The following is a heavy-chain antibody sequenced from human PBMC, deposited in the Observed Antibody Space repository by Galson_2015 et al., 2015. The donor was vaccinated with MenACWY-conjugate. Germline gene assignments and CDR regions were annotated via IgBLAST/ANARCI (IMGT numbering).Heavy chain of an antibody. CDR3: ARHPSSAQGWKGMDV. Sequence: PGKGLEWLAYISYSGGTNYNPSLNGRTTISLDTSKNQFSLKLTSVTAADTAVYYCARHPSSAQGWKGMDVWGQGTTVTVSS. J-gene: IGHJ6*02. V-gene: IGHV4-59*08. CDR2: ISYSGGT. D-gene: IGHD6-19*01.